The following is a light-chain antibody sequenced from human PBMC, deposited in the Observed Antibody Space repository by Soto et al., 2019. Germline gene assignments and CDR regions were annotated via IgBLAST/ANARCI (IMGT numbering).Light chain of an antibody. CDR3: QQYGSSPSWT. CDR1: QSVSSSY. V-gene: IGKV3-20*01. J-gene: IGKJ1*01. Sequence: ETVLTQSPGTLSLSPGDRASLSCKAIQSVSSSYLAWYQQKPGQAPRLLIYGASSRATGIPDRFSGSGSGTDFTLTISRLEPEDFAVYYCQQYGSSPSWTFGQGTKVDIK. CDR2: GAS.